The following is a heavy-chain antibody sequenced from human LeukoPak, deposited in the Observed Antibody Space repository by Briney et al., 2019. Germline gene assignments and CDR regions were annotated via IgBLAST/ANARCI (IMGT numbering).Heavy chain of an antibody. J-gene: IGHJ4*02. V-gene: IGHV4-39*07. Sequence: SETLSLTCTVSGGSISSSSYYWGWIRQPPGKGLEWIGSIYYSGSTYYNPSLKSRVTISVDTSKNQFSLKLSSVTAADTAVYYCARGRYSYGYLDYWGQGTLVTVSS. D-gene: IGHD5-18*01. CDR3: ARGRYSYGYLDY. CDR1: GGSISSSSYY. CDR2: IYYSGST.